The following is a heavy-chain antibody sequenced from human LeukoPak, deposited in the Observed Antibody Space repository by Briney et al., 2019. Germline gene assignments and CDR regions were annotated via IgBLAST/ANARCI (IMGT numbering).Heavy chain of an antibody. V-gene: IGHV3-53*01. CDR3: ARGRTGGYFDH. D-gene: IGHD2-8*02. CDR1: GFIVISNY. CDR2: IYSGGTT. J-gene: IGHJ4*02. Sequence: GGSLRLSCAASGFIVISNYITWVRQAPGKGLEWVSVIYSGGTTYYADSVKGRFTISRDTSKNTLYLQMNSLRAEDTAVYYCARGRTGGYFDHWGQGTLVTVSS.